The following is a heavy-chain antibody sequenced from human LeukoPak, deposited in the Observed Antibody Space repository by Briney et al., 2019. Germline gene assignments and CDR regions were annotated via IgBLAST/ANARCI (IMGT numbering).Heavy chain of an antibody. V-gene: IGHV1-18*01. CDR3: ARGGGEDIAVVPAATNWLDP. CDR1: GYTFTSYG. J-gene: IGHJ5*02. D-gene: IGHD2-2*01. CDR2: ISAYNGNT. Sequence: ASVKVSCKASGYTFTSYGISWVRQAPGQGLEWMGWISAYNGNTNYAQKLQGRVTMTTDTSTSTAYMELRSLRSDDTAVYYCARGGGEDIAVVPAATNWLDPWGPGTLVTVSS.